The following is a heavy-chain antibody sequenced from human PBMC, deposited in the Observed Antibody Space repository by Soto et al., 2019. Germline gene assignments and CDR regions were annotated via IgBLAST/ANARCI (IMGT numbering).Heavy chain of an antibody. J-gene: IGHJ6*03. CDR1: GYTFNSYD. V-gene: IGHV1-8*01. CDR3: ARRDYYSYMAV. Sequence: ASVKVSCKASGYTFNSYDIYWVRQANGQGLEWMGWMNPNSGNTGYAQKFQGRVTMTRNTSISTAYMELSSLRSEDTAVYYCARRDYYSYMAVWGKGTTVPVSS. CDR2: MNPNSGNT.